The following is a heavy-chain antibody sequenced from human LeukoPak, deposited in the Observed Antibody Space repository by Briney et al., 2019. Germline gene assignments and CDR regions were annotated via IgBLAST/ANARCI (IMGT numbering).Heavy chain of an antibody. J-gene: IGHJ4*02. CDR1: GFTFNSAW. CDR3: TRTLKGGYFDY. D-gene: IGHD2-8*01. CDR2: IKTNTDGGTT. Sequence: GGSLRLSCAASGFTFNSAWMNWVRQAPGMGLEWVGRIKTNTDGGTTDYAAPMKGRFAISRDDSENTLYLQMNSLKTEDTAVYYCTRTLKGGYFDYWGQGTLVTVSS. V-gene: IGHV3-15*07.